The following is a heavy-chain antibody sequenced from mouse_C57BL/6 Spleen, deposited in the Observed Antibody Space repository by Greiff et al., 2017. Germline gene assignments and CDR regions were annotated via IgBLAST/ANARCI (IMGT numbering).Heavy chain of an antibody. J-gene: IGHJ1*03. D-gene: IGHD1-1*01. Sequence: VQLQQSGAELVKPGASVKISCKASGYAFSSYWMNWVKQRPGKGLEWIGQIYPGDGDTNYNGKFKGKATLTADKSSSTAYMQLSSLTSEDSAVYFCARGGYGSSFYWYFDVWGTGTTVTVSS. CDR1: GYAFSSYW. CDR3: ARGGYGSSFYWYFDV. V-gene: IGHV1-80*01. CDR2: IYPGDGDT.